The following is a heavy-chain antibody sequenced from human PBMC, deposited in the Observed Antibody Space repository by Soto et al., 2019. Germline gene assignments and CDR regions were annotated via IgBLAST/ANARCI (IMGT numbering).Heavy chain of an antibody. CDR1: GGSISTYF. J-gene: IGHJ4*02. V-gene: IGHV4-59*08. D-gene: IGHD3-9*01. CDR2: IYSSGSP. CDR3: ARHLTGRVSGQDY. Sequence: SETLSLTCTVSGGSISTYFWSWIRQPPGKGLEWIGQIYSSGSPNYNPSLKSRVTISIDTSKNHLSLRLSSVTAADTAVYYCARHLTGRVSGQDYWGPGSLDTVSS.